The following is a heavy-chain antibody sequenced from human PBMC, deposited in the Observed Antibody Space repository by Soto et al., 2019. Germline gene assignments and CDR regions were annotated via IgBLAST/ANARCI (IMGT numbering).Heavy chain of an antibody. V-gene: IGHV3-30*18. CDR3: AKDDYGCNSLDY. J-gene: IGHJ4*02. CDR2: ISYDGSNK. D-gene: IGHD4-17*01. CDR1: GFTFSSYG. Sequence: QVQLVESGGGVVQPGRSLRLSCAASGFTFSSYGMHWVRQAPGKGLEWVAVISYDGSNKYYADSVKGRFTIPRDNSKNTLYLQMNSLRGEDTAVYYCAKDDYGCNSLDYWCQGTLVTVSS.